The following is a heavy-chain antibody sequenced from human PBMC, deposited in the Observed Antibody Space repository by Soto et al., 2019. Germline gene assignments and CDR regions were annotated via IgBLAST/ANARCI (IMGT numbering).Heavy chain of an antibody. CDR2: VNSSGDGT. Sequence: GGSLRLSCAASGSTFSSYAMSWVRQAPGKGLEWVANVNSSGDGTYYADSVKGRFTISRDNSRNTLYPQMRSLRAEDTAVYYCGKKDCSSISCYTVDKWGKGTVVTVSS. CDR3: GKKDCSSISCYTVDK. D-gene: IGHD2-2*02. J-gene: IGHJ4*02. CDR1: GSTFSSYA. V-gene: IGHV3-23*01.